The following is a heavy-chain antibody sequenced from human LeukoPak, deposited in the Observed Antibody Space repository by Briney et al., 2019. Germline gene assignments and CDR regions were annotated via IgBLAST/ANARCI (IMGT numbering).Heavy chain of an antibody. Sequence: SVKVSCKASGYTFTSYGISWVRQAPGQGLEWMGGIIPIFGTANYAQKFQGRVTITADESTSTAYMELSSLRSEDTAVYYCARDTANYYYYMDVWGKGTTVTVSS. D-gene: IGHD5-18*01. CDR3: ARDTANYYYYMDV. CDR1: GYTFTSYG. CDR2: IIPIFGTA. V-gene: IGHV1-69*13. J-gene: IGHJ6*03.